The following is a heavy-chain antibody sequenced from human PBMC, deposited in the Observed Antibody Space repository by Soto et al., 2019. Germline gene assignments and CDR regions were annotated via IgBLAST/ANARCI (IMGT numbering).Heavy chain of an antibody. CDR1: GFTFSSYW. CDR2: IKQDGSEK. J-gene: IGHJ4*02. Sequence: GGSLRLSCAASGFTFSSYWMSWVRQAPGKGLEWVANIKQDGSEKYYVDSVKGRFTISRDNAKNSLYLQMNSLRAEDTAVYYCARYKLWFGELLWIFDYWGQGTLVTVSS. V-gene: IGHV3-7*01. D-gene: IGHD3-10*01. CDR3: ARYKLWFGELLWIFDY.